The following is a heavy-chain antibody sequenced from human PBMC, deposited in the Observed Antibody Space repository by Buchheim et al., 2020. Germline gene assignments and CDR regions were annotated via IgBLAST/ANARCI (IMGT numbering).Heavy chain of an antibody. CDR3: AREGVLDSDTNWFDP. CDR2: VNSNTGGT. CDR1: GYIFTDYY. D-gene: IGHD3-3*01. V-gene: IGHV1-2*02. Sequence: QVQLVQSGAEVKKPGASMKVSCKASGYIFTDYYMHWVRQAPGQGLEWMGWVNSNTGGTHYAQKFQDRVTLTRDTSITTAYMELSSLRYDDTAVYYCAREGVLDSDTNWFDPWGKGTL. J-gene: IGHJ5*02.